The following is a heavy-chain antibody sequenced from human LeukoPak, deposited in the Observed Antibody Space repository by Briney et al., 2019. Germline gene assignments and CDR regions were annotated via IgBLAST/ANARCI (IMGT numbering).Heavy chain of an antibody. CDR1: GFSVSSNY. CDR3: ARGPNTGSYL. Sequence: GGSLRLSCAASGFSVSSNYMNWVRQAPGKGLEWVSVIYSGGSTYYADSVKGRFTISRDNSKNTLYLQMNSLRAEDTAVCYCARGPNTGSYLGGQGTLVTVSS. V-gene: IGHV3-66*01. D-gene: IGHD1-26*01. J-gene: IGHJ4*02. CDR2: IYSGGST.